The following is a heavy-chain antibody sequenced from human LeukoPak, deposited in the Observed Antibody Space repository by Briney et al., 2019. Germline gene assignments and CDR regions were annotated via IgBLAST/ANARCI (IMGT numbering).Heavy chain of an antibody. CDR2: ISSSSRYI. J-gene: IGHJ5*02. CDR3: ASQTGNHDSLILAA. V-gene: IGHV3-21*01. D-gene: IGHD3-22*01. Sequence: GGSLRLSCAASGGIFSSYSVNWVRQAPGKGLVWVSDISSSSRYIYYADSVKGRSTTSRDNARNSMYLQTNSLRAEDTPVYYSASQTGNHDSLILAAWGQGTLVTVSS. CDR1: GGIFSSYS.